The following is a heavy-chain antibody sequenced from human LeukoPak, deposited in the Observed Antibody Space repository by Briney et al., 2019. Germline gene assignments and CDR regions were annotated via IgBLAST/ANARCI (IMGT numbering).Heavy chain of an antibody. J-gene: IGHJ6*03. D-gene: IGHD3-22*01. CDR2: IYYSGST. Sequence: KPSETLSLTCTVSGGSISSYYWSWIRQPPGKGLEWIGYIYYSGSTNYNPSLKSRVTISVDTSKNQFSLKLSSVTAADTAVYYCATIVTPDYYYYLDVWGKGTTVTVSS. V-gene: IGHV4-59*12. CDR3: ATIVTPDYYYYLDV. CDR1: GGSISSYY.